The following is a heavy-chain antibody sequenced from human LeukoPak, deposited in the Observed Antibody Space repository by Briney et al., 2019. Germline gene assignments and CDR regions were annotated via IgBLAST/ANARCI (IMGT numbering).Heavy chain of an antibody. J-gene: IGHJ4*02. CDR3: ARSTGTTMFIDY. V-gene: IGHV4-59*01. CDR1: VGSISPYY. Sequence: TETLSLTCTDSVGSISPYYWCWMRQPPGTGLERLGYIYYSGNTDYHTSLKSRAAISVDTSKNQFSLKLSSVTAADTAVYYCARSTGTTMFIDYWGQGTLVTVSS. CDR2: IYYSGNT. D-gene: IGHD3-10*02.